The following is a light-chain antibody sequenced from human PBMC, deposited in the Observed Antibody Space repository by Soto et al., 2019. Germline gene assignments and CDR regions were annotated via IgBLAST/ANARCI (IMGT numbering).Light chain of an antibody. CDR1: QSVSSIY. V-gene: IGKV3-15*01. Sequence: EIVLTLSPGTLSVSPGERATLSCRAIQSVSSIYLAWYQQKPGQAPRLLIHGATTRATGIPARFSGSGSGTEFTLTISSLQSEDFAVYYCQQYNNWPRTFGQGTKVDI. J-gene: IGKJ1*01. CDR2: GAT. CDR3: QQYNNWPRT.